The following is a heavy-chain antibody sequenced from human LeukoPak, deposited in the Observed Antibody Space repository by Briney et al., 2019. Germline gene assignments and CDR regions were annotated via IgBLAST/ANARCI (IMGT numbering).Heavy chain of an antibody. Sequence: PSETLSLTCTVSGGSISSYYWSWIRQPPGKGLEWIGSIYYSGSTYYNPSLKSRVTISVDTSKNQFSLKLSSVTAADTAVYYCARLLGEPYSFDYWGQGTLVTVSS. CDR3: ARLLGEPYSFDY. CDR1: GGSISSYY. J-gene: IGHJ4*02. CDR2: IYYSGST. V-gene: IGHV4-59*05. D-gene: IGHD3-16*01.